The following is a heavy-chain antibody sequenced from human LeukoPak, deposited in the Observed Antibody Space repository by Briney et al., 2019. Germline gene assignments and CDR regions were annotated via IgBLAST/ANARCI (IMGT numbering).Heavy chain of an antibody. CDR3: ARAAITMVRGPYDY. J-gene: IGHJ4*02. D-gene: IGHD3-10*01. CDR2: IWYDGSNK. Sequence: PGGSLRLSCAASGFTFSSYGMHWVRQAPGKGLEWVAVIWYDGSNKYYADSVKGRFTISRDNSKNTLYLQMNSLRAEDTAVYYCARAAITMVRGPYDYWGQGTLVTVSS. V-gene: IGHV3-33*01. CDR1: GFTFSSYG.